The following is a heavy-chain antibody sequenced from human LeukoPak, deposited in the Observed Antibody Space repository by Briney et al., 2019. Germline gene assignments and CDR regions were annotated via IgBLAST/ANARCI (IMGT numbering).Heavy chain of an antibody. CDR2: ISYDGSNE. CDR3: AKDRTDDGYNPFDY. Sequence: GSLRLSCAASGFTFSSYVMHWVRQAPGKGLEWVAIISYDGSNEYYADSVKGRFTISRDNSKNTLYLQMNSLRAADTAVYYCAKDRTDDGYNPFDYWGQGTLVTVSS. J-gene: IGHJ4*02. V-gene: IGHV3-30*04. D-gene: IGHD5-24*01. CDR1: GFTFSSYV.